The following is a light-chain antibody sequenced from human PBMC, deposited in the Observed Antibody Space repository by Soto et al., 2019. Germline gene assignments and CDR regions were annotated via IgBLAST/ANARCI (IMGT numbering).Light chain of an antibody. CDR2: GAS. CDR3: QQYGRSPPLI. V-gene: IGKV3-20*01. Sequence: EIVLTQSPGTLSLSPGERATLSCRASQSVSSNYLAWYQQKPGQAPRLLIYGASTRATGIPDRISGSGSGTDFTLTINRLEPEDFAVYYCQQYGRSPPLIFGGGTKVEIK. CDR1: QSVSSNY. J-gene: IGKJ4*01.